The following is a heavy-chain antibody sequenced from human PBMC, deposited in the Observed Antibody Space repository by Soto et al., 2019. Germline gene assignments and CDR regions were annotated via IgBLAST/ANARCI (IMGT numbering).Heavy chain of an antibody. D-gene: IGHD2-21*02. CDR3: ATGGDRGFYYYYYYMDV. J-gene: IGHJ6*03. Sequence: ASVKVSCKASGYTFTSYAMHWVRQAPGRRFEWMGWINAGNGNTKYSQKFQGRVTITRDTSASTAYMELSSLRSEDTAVYYCATGGDRGFYYYYYYMDVWGKGTTVTVSS. CDR2: INAGNGNT. CDR1: GYTFTSYA. V-gene: IGHV1-3*01.